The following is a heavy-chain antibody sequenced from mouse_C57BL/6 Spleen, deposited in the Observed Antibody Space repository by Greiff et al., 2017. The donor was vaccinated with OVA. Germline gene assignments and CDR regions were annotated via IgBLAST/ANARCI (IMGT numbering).Heavy chain of an antibody. V-gene: IGHV3-6*01. CDR1: GYSITSGYY. CDR2: ISYDGSN. CDR3: ARGGTIYYDYDDGDFDY. J-gene: IGHJ2*01. D-gene: IGHD2-4*01. Sequence: VQLQQSGPGLVKPSQSLSLTCSVTGYSITSGYYWNWIRQFPGNKLEWMGYISYDGSNNYNPSLKNRISITRDTSKNQFFLKLNSVTTEDTATYYCARGGTIYYDYDDGDFDYWGQGTTLTVSS.